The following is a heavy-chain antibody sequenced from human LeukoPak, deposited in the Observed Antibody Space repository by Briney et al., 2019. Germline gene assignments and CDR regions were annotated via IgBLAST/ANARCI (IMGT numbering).Heavy chain of an antibody. D-gene: IGHD6-13*01. CDR2: ISWNSGSI. V-gene: IGHV3-9*02. CDR3: AKDIKSEQQLVGFDY. Sequence: SDAGAAECARCAARDCLGWGSGISWNSGSIGYADSVKGRFTISRDNAKNSLYLQMNSLRAEDTALYYCAKDIKSEQQLVGFDYWGQGTLVTVSS. J-gene: IGHJ4*02. CDR1: SDAGA.